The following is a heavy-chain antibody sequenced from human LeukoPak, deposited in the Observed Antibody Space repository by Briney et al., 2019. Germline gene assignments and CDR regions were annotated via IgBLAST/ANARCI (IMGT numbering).Heavy chain of an antibody. CDR1: GYTLTELS. CDR2: FDPEDGET. J-gene: IGHJ3*01. Sequence: ASVQVSCKVSGYTLTELSMHWVRQAPGNGLEWMGGFDPEDGETIYAQKFQGRVTMTEGTSTDTAFLDLSSLKFEDTAVYYCAAIAIDYDGGAEAFDFWGQGTLVTVSS. CDR3: AAIAIDYDGGAEAFDF. V-gene: IGHV1-24*01. D-gene: IGHD4-17*01.